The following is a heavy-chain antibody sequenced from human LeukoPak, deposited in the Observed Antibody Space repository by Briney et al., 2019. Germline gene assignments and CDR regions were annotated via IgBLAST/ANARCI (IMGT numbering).Heavy chain of an antibody. CDR3: AKEVAIPVAVDAFER. D-gene: IGHD6-19*01. V-gene: IGHV3-23*01. J-gene: IGHJ3*02. CDR1: GFILSNCA. CDR2: IDTKGTRT. Sequence: GGSLRLSCAASGFILSNCAMTWVRQAPGKGLEWVSGIDTKGTRTYYADSVKGRFTISRDNSKNTLFLQMNSLRAEDTAVYYCAKEVAIPVAVDAFERWGQGTLVTVSS.